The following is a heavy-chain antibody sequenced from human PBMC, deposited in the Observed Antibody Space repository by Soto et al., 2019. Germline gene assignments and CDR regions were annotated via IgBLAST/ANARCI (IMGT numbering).Heavy chain of an antibody. D-gene: IGHD3-10*01. Sequence: SETPSLTCTVSGGSVSSGNYYCSWIRQPPGKGLEWIGYMYYGGSTNYNPSLKSRATISVDTSKNQFSLKLSSVTAADTAVYYCARVSGIYYYGMDVWGQGTTVTVSS. V-gene: IGHV4-61*01. J-gene: IGHJ6*02. CDR3: ARVSGIYYYGMDV. CDR2: MYYGGST. CDR1: GGSVSSGNYY.